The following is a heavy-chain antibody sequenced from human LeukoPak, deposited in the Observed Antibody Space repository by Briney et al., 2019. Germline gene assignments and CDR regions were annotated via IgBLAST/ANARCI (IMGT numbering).Heavy chain of an antibody. J-gene: IGHJ5*02. CDR2: INHSGST. D-gene: IGHD6-13*01. CDR3: AAAAAGLNWFDP. CDR1: GGSFSGYY. Sequence: PSETLSLTCAVYGGSFSGYYWSWVRQPSGKGLEWIGEINHSGSTNYNPSLKSRVTISVDTSKNQFSLKLSSVTAVDTAVYYCAAAAAGLNWFDPWGQGTLVTVSS. V-gene: IGHV4-34*01.